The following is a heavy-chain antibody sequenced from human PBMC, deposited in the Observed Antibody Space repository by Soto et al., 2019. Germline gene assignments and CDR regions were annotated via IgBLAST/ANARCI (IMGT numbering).Heavy chain of an antibody. Sequence: EVQLVESGGGLVQSGGSLRLSCAASGFTFSNYWMNWVRQAPGKGLEWVANIKQIGSEKYYVDSVKGRFTISRDNAKNSLYLQMNALSVEDTAVYYCARDWFFDLWGRGTLVTVSS. J-gene: IGHJ2*01. CDR3: ARDWFFDL. CDR1: GFTFSNYW. V-gene: IGHV3-7*01. CDR2: IKQIGSEK.